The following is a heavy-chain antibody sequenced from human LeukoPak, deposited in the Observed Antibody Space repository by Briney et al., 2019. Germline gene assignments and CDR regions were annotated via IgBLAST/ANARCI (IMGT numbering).Heavy chain of an antibody. CDR1: GGSISSGGYS. CDR3: ARGSGSYEVDFDY. J-gene: IGHJ4*02. D-gene: IGHD1-26*01. Sequence: SETLSLTCAVSGGSISSGGYSWGWIRQPPGKGLEWIGYIYHSGSTYYNPSLKSRVTISVDRSKNQFSLKLSSVTAADTAVYYCARGSGSYEVDFDYWGQGTLVTVSS. CDR2: IYHSGST. V-gene: IGHV4-30-2*01.